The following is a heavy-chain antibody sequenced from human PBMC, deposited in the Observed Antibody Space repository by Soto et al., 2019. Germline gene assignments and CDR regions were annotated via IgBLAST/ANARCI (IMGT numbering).Heavy chain of an antibody. J-gene: IGHJ5*02. D-gene: IGHD6-13*01. Sequence: SVKVSCKASGGTFSSYAITWVRQAPGQGLEWMGGIIPIFSTPIYAQNFQGRVTITADKSTSTAYMELSSLRSDDTAVYYCAKTGGSSWYSNWFDPWGQGTLVTSPQ. CDR3: AKTGGSSWYSNWFDP. CDR2: IIPIFSTP. V-gene: IGHV1-69*06. CDR1: GGTFSSYA.